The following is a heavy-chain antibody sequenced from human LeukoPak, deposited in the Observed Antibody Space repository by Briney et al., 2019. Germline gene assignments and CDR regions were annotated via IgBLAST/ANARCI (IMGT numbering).Heavy chain of an antibody. D-gene: IGHD1-1*01. CDR3: AKDKSWNVCDY. J-gene: IGHJ4*02. CDR2: INQDGSVK. Sequence: GGSLRLSCAASGFVFSDYWIIWFRQAPGKGLEWVGHINQDGSVKDYVDSMKGRFTISRDNANKFSFLQMNSLRAEDTAVYYCAKDKSWNVCDYWGRGTLVTVSS. CDR1: GFVFSDYW. V-gene: IGHV3-7*01.